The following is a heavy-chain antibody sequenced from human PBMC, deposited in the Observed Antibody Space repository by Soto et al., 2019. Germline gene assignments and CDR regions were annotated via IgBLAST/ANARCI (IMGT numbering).Heavy chain of an antibody. CDR1: GCSLNNGGYY. V-gene: IGHV4-31*03. CDR2: IYFSGNT. D-gene: IGHD2-21*02. Sequence: SENLSLTFTVSGCSLNNGGYYWNWVRLLPGRGPEWTGYIYFSGNTYYNPSLESRVKISLDTPQNQFSLKLNSVSAADTAVYYCASGDAWGVLLAYWGQGALVTVSS. CDR3: ASGDAWGVLLAY. J-gene: IGHJ4*02.